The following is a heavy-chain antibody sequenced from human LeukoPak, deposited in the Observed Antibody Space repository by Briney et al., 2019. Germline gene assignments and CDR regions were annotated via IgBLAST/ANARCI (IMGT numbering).Heavy chain of an antibody. J-gene: IGHJ5*02. D-gene: IGHD5-24*01. CDR3: ARDNSVRDEAWWFNP. CDR2: IIPIFGTT. V-gene: IGHV1-69*13. Sequence: SVKVSCKVSGVTFNTNGISWVRQAPGQGLEWMGGIIPIFGTTNYAQKFQGRVTITADESMNTAYLELSSLRSEDTAVYYCARDNSVRDEAWWFNPWGQGTLVTVSS. CDR1: GVTFNTNG.